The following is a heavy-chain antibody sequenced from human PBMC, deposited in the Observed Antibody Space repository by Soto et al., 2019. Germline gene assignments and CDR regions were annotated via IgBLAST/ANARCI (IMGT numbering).Heavy chain of an antibody. CDR3: ARWDYGYYARFDY. J-gene: IGHJ4*02. CDR2: MNPNSGNT. Sequence: QVQLVQSGAEVKKSGASVKVSCKASGYTFTSHDINWVRQATGQGLEWMGWMNPNSGNTGYAQKFQGRVTMTRNTXISTAYMELGSLRSEDTAVYYCARWDYGYYARFDYWGQGTLVTVSS. CDR1: GYTFTSHD. V-gene: IGHV1-8*01. D-gene: IGHD4-17*01.